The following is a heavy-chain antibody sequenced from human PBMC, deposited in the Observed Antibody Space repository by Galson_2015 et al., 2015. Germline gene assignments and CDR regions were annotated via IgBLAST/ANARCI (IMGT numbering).Heavy chain of an antibody. J-gene: IGHJ6*03. CDR3: ARDGGDIVVVPAAALPNKYYYYYMDV. Sequence: SLRLSCAASGFTFSDYYMSWIRQAPGKGLEWVSYISSSSSYTNYADSVKGRFTISRDNAKNSLYLQMNSLRAEDTAVYYCARDGGDIVVVPAAALPNKYYYYYMDVWGKGTTVTVSS. V-gene: IGHV3-11*05. D-gene: IGHD2-2*01. CDR1: GFTFSDYY. CDR2: ISSSSSYT.